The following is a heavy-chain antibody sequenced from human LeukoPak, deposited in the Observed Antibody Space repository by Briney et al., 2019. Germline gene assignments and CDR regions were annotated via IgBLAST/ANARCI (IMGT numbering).Heavy chain of an antibody. CDR1: GFTFSSYA. D-gene: IGHD6-19*01. V-gene: IGHV3-23*01. CDR3: AKDCGIAVAGYDAFDI. J-gene: IGHJ3*02. CDR2: ISGSGGST. Sequence: QPGGSLRLSCAASGFTFSSYAMRWGRQAPGKGLEWVSAISGSGGSTYYADSVKGRFTISRDNPKNTLYLKMNSLRAENTAVYYCAKDCGIAVAGYDAFDIWGQGTMVTVSS.